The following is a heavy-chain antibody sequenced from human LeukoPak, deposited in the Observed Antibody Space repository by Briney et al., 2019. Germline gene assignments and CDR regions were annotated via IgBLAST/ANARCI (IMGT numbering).Heavy chain of an antibody. Sequence: GGSLRLSCAASGFTFSTYWMSWVRQAPGKGLEWVANIKVDGSETYYVDSVKGRFTISRDNAKNSLYLQMNSLRAEDTAVYYCARDVSDPVVVTAIRGGAFDIWGQGTMVTVSS. CDR3: ARDVSDPVVVTAIRGGAFDI. D-gene: IGHD2-21*02. V-gene: IGHV3-7*03. J-gene: IGHJ3*02. CDR1: GFTFSTYW. CDR2: IKVDGSET.